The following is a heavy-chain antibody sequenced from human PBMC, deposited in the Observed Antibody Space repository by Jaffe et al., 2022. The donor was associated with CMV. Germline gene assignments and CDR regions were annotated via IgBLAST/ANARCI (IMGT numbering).Heavy chain of an antibody. CDR1: GGSVSSGSYY. CDR3: ASTSYYYDSSGYLTNWFDP. D-gene: IGHD3-22*01. CDR2: IYYSGST. V-gene: IGHV4-61*01. J-gene: IGHJ5*02. Sequence: QVQLQESGPGLVKPSETLSLTCTVSGGSVSSGSYYWSWIRQPPGKGLEWIGYIYYSGSTNYNPSLKSRVTISVDTSKNQFSLKLSSVTAADTAVYYCASTSYYYDSSGYLTNWFDPWGQGTLVTVSS.